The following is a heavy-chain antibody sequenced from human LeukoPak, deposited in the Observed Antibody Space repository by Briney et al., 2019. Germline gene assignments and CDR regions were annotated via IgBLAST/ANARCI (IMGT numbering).Heavy chain of an antibody. Sequence: PGGSLRLSCAVSGFPVSSNYMSWVRQAPGKGLEWVSVIYSGGSTYYADSVKGRFTISRDNSKNTLYLQMNSLRAEDTAVYYCARGGTVVTHDYWGQGTLVTVSS. CDR3: ARGGTVVTHDY. D-gene: IGHD4-23*01. CDR2: IYSGGST. CDR1: GFPVSSNY. V-gene: IGHV3-53*01. J-gene: IGHJ4*02.